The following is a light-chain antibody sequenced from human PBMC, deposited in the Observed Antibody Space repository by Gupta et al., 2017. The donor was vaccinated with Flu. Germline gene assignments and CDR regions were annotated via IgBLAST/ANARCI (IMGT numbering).Light chain of an antibody. Sequence: QSVLTQPPSASETPGRRVTISCSGGISNIGSTFVYWYQQVPGTAPKLLIYRSNQRPSGVPDRFSGSTSGTSASLAISGLRSEDEADYYCAAWDDSLSALLCGGGTKLTV. CDR2: RSN. CDR3: AAWDDSLSALL. J-gene: IGLJ2*01. V-gene: IGLV1-47*01. CDR1: ISNIGSTF.